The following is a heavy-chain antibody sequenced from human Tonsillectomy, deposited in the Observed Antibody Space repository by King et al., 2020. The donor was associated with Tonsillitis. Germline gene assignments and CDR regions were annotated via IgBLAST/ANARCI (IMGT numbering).Heavy chain of an antibody. D-gene: IGHD6-19*01. CDR2: ISSSGNRT. Sequence: VQLVESGGGLVQPGGSLRLSCAASGFPFSSYAMSWVRQAPGKGLEWVSAISSSGNRTYYADSVKGRFSISRDNSKNTLYLQMNSLRAEDTAVYYCANSRGWYPPFDYWGQGTLVTVPS. V-gene: IGHV3-23*04. J-gene: IGHJ4*02. CDR1: GFPFSSYA. CDR3: ANSRGWYPPFDY.